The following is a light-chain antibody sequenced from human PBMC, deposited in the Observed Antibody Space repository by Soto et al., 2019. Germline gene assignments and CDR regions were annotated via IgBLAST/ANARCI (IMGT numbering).Light chain of an antibody. Sequence: DIQMTQSPSTLSGSVGDRVTITCRASQTISSWLAWYQQKPGKAPKLLIYKASTLKSGVPSRFSGSGSGTEFTLTISSLQPEDFATYYCQQSYSTPQTFGQGTRLEIK. CDR2: KAS. CDR3: QQSYSTPQT. V-gene: IGKV1-5*03. J-gene: IGKJ5*01. CDR1: QTISSW.